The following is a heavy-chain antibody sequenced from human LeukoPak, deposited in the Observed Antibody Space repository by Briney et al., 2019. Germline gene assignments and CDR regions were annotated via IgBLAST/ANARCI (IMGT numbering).Heavy chain of an antibody. CDR2: IIPIFGTA. Sequence: GSSVKVSCKASGGTFSSYAISWVRQAPGQGLEWMGRIIPIFGTANYAQKFQGRVTITTDASMSAAYMELSRLRSADTAVYYCTRGLNYYDSSGYYYDRDGFDWGQGTLVTVSS. D-gene: IGHD3-22*01. CDR3: TRGLNYYDSSGYYYDRDGFD. V-gene: IGHV1-69*05. J-gene: IGHJ4*02. CDR1: GGTFSSYA.